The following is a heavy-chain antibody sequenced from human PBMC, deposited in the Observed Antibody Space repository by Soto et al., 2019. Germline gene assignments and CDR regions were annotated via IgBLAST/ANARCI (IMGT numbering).Heavy chain of an antibody. Sequence: GGSLRLSCAASGFTFSSYWMSWVRQAPGKGPEWVANIKQDGGEKYYVDSVKGRFTISGDNAKNSLYLQMNSLRAEDTAVYYCARAGDSSSSPSWHYYGMDAWGQGTTVTVSS. J-gene: IGHJ6*02. CDR3: ARAGDSSSSPSWHYYGMDA. D-gene: IGHD6-13*01. CDR2: IKQDGGEK. CDR1: GFTFSSYW. V-gene: IGHV3-7*03.